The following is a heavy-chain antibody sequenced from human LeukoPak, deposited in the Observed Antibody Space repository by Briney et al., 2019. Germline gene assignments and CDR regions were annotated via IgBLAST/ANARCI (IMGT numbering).Heavy chain of an antibody. V-gene: IGHV3-30-3*01. CDR2: ISYDGSNK. Sequence: GGSLRLSCAASGFTFSSYAMHWVRQAPGKGLEWVAVISYDGSNKYYADSVKGRFTISRDNSKNTLYPQMNSLRAEDTAVYYCARGRCGGDCKKGYWYFDLWGRGTLVTVSS. J-gene: IGHJ2*01. CDR3: ARGRCGGDCKKGYWYFDL. CDR1: GFTFSSYA. D-gene: IGHD2-21*02.